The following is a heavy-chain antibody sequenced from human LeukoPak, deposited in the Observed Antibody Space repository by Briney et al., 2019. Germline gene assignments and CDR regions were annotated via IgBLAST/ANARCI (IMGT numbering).Heavy chain of an antibody. D-gene: IGHD3-22*01. CDR3: ARAGYDSSGYYSY. CDR2: INPSGGST. J-gene: IGHJ4*02. V-gene: IGHV1-46*01. Sequence: ASVKVSCKASGYTFTSYFMHWVRQAPGQGLEWMGIINPSGGSTNYAEKFQGRVTITRDTSTSTVYMELSSLRSEDTAVYYCARAGYDSSGYYSYWGQGTLVTVSS. CDR1: GYTFTSYF.